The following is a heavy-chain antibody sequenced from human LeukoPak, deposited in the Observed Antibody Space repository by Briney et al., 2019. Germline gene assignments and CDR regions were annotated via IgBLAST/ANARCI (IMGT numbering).Heavy chain of an antibody. CDR3: ARISRAAERTAGPYNMDV. Sequence: SETLSLTCAVSGGSISSGTYYWGWIRQPPGKGLEWIGSISYSGTTYYNASLKSRVTLSVDTSKNLFSLNLRSVTAADTAVYYCARISRAAERTAGPYNMDVWGKGTTVTVSS. J-gene: IGHJ6*03. D-gene: IGHD6-25*01. V-gene: IGHV4-39*01. CDR1: GGSISSGTYY. CDR2: ISYSGTT.